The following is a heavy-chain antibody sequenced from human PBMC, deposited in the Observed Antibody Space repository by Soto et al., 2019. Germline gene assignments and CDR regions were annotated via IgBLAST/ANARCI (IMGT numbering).Heavy chain of an antibody. CDR3: ARGYYGMDV. V-gene: IGHV3-7*04. J-gene: IGHJ6*02. CDR1: GFTFSTYW. CDR2: IRPDGSEE. Sequence: ESGGGLVQPGGSLRLSCAASGFTFSTYWMNWVRQAPGKGLEWVANIRPDGSEEYYVDSVKGRFTISRDNTKNSLYLQMNSLRAEDTAVYYCARGYYGMDVWGQGTTVTVSS.